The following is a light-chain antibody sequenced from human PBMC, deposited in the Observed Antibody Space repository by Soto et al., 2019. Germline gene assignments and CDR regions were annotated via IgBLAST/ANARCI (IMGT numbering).Light chain of an antibody. CDR3: QQYNNWPPWT. V-gene: IGKV4-1*01. J-gene: IGKJ1*01. CDR1: QSVLYSSNNKNY. CDR2: WAS. Sequence: DIVMTQSPDSLAVSLGERATINCKSSQSVLYSSNNKNYLAWYQQKPGQPPKLLIYWASTREPGVPDRFSGSGSGTDFTLTISSLQSEDFAVYYCQQYNNWPPWTFGQGTKVDIK.